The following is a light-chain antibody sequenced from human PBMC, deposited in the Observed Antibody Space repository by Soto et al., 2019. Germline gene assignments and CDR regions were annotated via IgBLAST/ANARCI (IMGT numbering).Light chain of an antibody. CDR2: AAS. Sequence: DIQMTQSPSSLSASVGDRVTITFRASQSISGYLNWYQQKSGQAPKLLMYAASTLQSGVPSRFSGSGSGTDFTLTISSLQPEDSATYYCQQSDSMPWTFGQGTKVDIK. V-gene: IGKV1-39*01. J-gene: IGKJ1*01. CDR1: QSISGY. CDR3: QQSDSMPWT.